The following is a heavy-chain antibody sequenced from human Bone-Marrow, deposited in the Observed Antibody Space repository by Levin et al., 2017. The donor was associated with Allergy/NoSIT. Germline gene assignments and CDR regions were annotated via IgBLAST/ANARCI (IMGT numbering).Heavy chain of an antibody. Sequence: ASGPTLVKPTQTLTLTCTLSGFSLSTSGEGVAWIRQPPGKALEWLALIYWDDDKRYSPFLKSRLTITKDTSKNQVVLTMTNMDPVDTATYYCAHRRSGLLAFGIKESFDYWGQGTLVTVSS. CDR2: IYWDDDK. CDR1: GFSLSTSGEG. CDR3: AHRRSGLLAFGIKESFDY. D-gene: IGHD3-10*01. J-gene: IGHJ4*02. V-gene: IGHV2-5*02.